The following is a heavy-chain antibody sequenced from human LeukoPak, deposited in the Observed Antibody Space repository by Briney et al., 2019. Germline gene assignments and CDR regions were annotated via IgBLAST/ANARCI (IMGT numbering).Heavy chain of an antibody. CDR1: GFTVSSNF. V-gene: IGHV3-53*05. CDR2: IYSGGST. J-gene: IGHJ6*03. CDR3: AKGHGWEASYYYYYMDV. D-gene: IGHD1-26*01. Sequence: GSLRLSCAASGFTVSSNFLSWVRQAPGKGLEWVSLIYSGGSTDYTDSVKGRFTISRDNSKNTLYLKMNSLRAEDTAVYYCAKGHGWEASYYYYYMDVWGKGTTVTISS.